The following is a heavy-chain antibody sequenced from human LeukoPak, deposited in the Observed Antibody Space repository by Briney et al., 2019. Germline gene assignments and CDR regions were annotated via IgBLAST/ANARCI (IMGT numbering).Heavy chain of an antibody. CDR3: ARDFRAAMVSDWFDP. J-gene: IGHJ5*02. Sequence: ASVKVSCKASGYTFTGYYMHWVRQAPGQGLEWMGWINPNSGGTNYAQKFQGRVTMTRNTSISTAYMELSRLRSDDTAVYYCARDFRAAMVSDWFDPWGQGTLVTVSS. CDR1: GYTFTGYY. V-gene: IGHV1-2*02. CDR2: INPNSGGT. D-gene: IGHD5-18*01.